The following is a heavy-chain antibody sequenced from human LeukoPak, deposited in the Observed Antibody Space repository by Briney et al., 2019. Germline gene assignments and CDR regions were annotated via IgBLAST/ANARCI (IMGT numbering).Heavy chain of an antibody. CDR1: GFTVSSNY. J-gene: IGHJ5*02. V-gene: IGHV3-66*01. CDR3: ARDRSQEFDP. Sequence: PGGSLRLSCAASGFTVSSNYMSWVRQAPGKGLEWVSGISGSGGRYFADSVKGRFTISRDNSKNTLYLQMNSLRADDTAVYYCARDRSQEFDPWGQGTLVTVSS. CDR2: ISGSGGR. D-gene: IGHD3-10*01.